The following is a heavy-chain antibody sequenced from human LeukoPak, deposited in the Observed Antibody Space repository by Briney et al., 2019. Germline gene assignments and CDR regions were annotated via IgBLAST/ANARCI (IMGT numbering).Heavy chain of an antibody. J-gene: IGHJ1*01. CDR1: GFTFSTYA. CDR2: ISGSGGST. CDR3: AKGSVPAAIMGWYLHH. D-gene: IGHD2-2*01. Sequence: SGGSLRLSCAVSGFTFSTYAMSWVRQAPGKGLEWVSGISGSGGSTYYADSVKGRFTISRDNSKNTLYLQMNSLRVEDTAVYYCAKGSVPAAIMGWYLHHWGQGTLVTVSS. V-gene: IGHV3-23*01.